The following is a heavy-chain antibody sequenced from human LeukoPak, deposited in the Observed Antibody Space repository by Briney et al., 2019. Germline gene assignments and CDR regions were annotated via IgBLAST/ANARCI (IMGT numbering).Heavy chain of an antibody. CDR3: AKEAIDCRGSACYSYFFDS. D-gene: IGHD2-15*01. J-gene: IGHJ4*02. V-gene: IGHV3-30-3*01. CDR2: ISYDGSNK. Sequence: PGGSLRLSCAASGFTFSSYAMHWVRQAPGKGLEWVAVISYDGSNKYYADSVKGRFTISRSNSQNTLFLQMNSLRVEDTALYYCAKEAIDCRGSACYSYFFDSWGQGTLVTVSS. CDR1: GFTFSSYA.